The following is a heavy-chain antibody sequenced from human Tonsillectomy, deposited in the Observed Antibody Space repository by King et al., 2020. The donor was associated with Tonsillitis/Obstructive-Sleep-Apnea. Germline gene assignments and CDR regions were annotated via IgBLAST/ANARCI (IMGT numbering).Heavy chain of an antibody. V-gene: IGHV3-30*18. Sequence: VQLVESGGGVVQPGRSLRLSCAASGFTFSSYGMHWVRQAPGKGLEWVAVMSCDGSNKYYADSVKGRFTISRDNSKKTLYLQMNSLRAEDTAMYYCAEDQGSVTMIIVGNWHGIDVWGRDTTVTLS. CDR2: MSCDGSNK. J-gene: IGHJ6*02. CDR1: GFTFSSYG. CDR3: AEDQGSVTMIIVGNWHGIDV. D-gene: IGHD3-22*01.